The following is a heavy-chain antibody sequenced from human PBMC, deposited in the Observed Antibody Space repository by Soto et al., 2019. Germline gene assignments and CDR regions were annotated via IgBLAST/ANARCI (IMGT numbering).Heavy chain of an antibody. Sequence: VQLVESGGGVVQPGRSLRLSCAASGFTFSSYAMHWVRQAPGKGLEWVAVISYDGSNKYYADSVKGRFTISRDNSKNTLYLQMNSLRAEDTAVYYCARETTDIVGATGPDYWGQGTLVTVSS. J-gene: IGHJ4*02. CDR1: GFTFSSYA. D-gene: IGHD1-26*01. CDR3: ARETTDIVGATGPDY. CDR2: ISYDGSNK. V-gene: IGHV3-30-3*01.